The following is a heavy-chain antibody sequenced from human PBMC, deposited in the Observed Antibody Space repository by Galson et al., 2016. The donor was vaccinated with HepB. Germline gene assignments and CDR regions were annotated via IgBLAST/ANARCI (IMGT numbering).Heavy chain of an antibody. J-gene: IGHJ3*01. CDR1: GFTFTNYG. CDR2: ISNDGSKR. D-gene: IGHD3-10*01. CDR3: ANRDLLWFGDPNAFDV. Sequence: SLRLSCAASGFTFTNYGMNWLRQAPGKGLEWVAYISNDGSKRYFADSVKGRFTISRDNSKNTLFLHMSSLRAEDTAVYYCANRDLLWFGDPNAFDVWGQGTMVTISS. V-gene: IGHV3-30*18.